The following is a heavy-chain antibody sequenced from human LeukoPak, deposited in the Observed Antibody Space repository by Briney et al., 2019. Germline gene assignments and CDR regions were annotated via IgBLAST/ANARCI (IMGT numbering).Heavy chain of an antibody. D-gene: IGHD1-26*01. Sequence: SETLSLTCTVSGGSISSSSYYWGWIRQPPGKGLEWIGSIYYSGSTYYNPSLKSRVTISVDTSKNQFSLKLSSVTAADTAVYYCAREGRSGSYYLTIDYWGQGTLVTVSS. V-gene: IGHV4-39*07. J-gene: IGHJ4*02. CDR2: IYYSGST. CDR1: GGSISSSSYY. CDR3: AREGRSGSYYLTIDY.